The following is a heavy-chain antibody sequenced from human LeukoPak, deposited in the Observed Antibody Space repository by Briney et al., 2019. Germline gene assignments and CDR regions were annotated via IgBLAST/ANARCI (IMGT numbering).Heavy chain of an antibody. CDR2: IYPGGCDT. Sequence: GGALTISCKGSGYSLTSYWLGWVRQMPGKGLEWMGIIYPGGCDTRYSPSFQGQVTISADKSISNAYLQWSSLKASDTPMYYCARILGYCSSTSCYLRYYYYGIDVWGQGTTVTVSS. D-gene: IGHD2-2*01. CDR3: ARILGYCSSTSCYLRYYYYGIDV. J-gene: IGHJ6*02. V-gene: IGHV5-51*01. CDR1: GYSLTSYW.